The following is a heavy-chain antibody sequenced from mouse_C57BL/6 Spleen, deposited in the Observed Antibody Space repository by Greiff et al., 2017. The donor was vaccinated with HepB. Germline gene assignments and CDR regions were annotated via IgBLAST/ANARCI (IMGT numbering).Heavy chain of an antibody. CDR1: GFTFSDYY. J-gene: IGHJ4*01. V-gene: IGHV5-12*01. CDR2: ISNGGGST. D-gene: IGHD2-3*01. CDR3: ARRDGYLYYYAMDY. Sequence: EVKLMESGGGLVQPGGSLKLSCAASGFTFSDYYMYWVRQTPEKRLEWVAYISNGGGSTYYPDTVKGRFTISRDNAKNTLYLQMSRLKSEDTAMYYCARRDGYLYYYAMDYWVQGTSVTVSS.